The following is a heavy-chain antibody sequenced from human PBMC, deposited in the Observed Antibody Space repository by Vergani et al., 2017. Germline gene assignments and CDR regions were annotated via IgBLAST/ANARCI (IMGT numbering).Heavy chain of an antibody. CDR3: AKGQPGYYFDY. V-gene: IGHV4-59*01. CDR2: IYYSGST. Sequence: VQLQESGPGLVKPSETLSLTCTVSGGSISSYYWSWIRQPPGKGLEWIGYIYYSGSTNYNPSLKSRVTISVDTAKNQFSLKLSSVTAADTALYYCAKGQPGYYFDYWGQGTLVTVSS. CDR1: GGSISSYY. J-gene: IGHJ4*02. D-gene: IGHD7-27*01.